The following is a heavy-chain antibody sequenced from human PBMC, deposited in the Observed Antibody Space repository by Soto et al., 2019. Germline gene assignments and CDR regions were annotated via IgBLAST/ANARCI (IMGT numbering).Heavy chain of an antibody. Sequence: GGSLRLSCAASGFTFSSYAMSWVRQAPGKGLEWVPAISGSGGSTYYADSVKGRFTISRDNSKSTLYLQMNSLRAEGTAVYYCAKAPHIASWFDPWGQGTLVTVSS. CDR2: ISGSGGST. D-gene: IGHD6-13*01. V-gene: IGHV3-23*01. J-gene: IGHJ5*02. CDR3: AKAPHIASWFDP. CDR1: GFTFSSYA.